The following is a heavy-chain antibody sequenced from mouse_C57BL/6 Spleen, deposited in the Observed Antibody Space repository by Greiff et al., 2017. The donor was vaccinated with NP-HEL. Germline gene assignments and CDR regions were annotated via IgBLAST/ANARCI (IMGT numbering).Heavy chain of an antibody. D-gene: IGHD2-1*01. J-gene: IGHJ1*03. Sequence: VQLQQSGPVLVKPGASVKMSCKASGYTFTDYYMNWVKQSHGKSLEWIGVINPYNGGTSYNQKFKGKATLTVDKSSSTAYMELNSLTSEDSAVYYCARSDGNYGYWYFDVWGTGTTVTVSS. CDR3: ARSDGNYGYWYFDV. CDR2: INPYNGGT. V-gene: IGHV1-19*01. CDR1: GYTFTDYY.